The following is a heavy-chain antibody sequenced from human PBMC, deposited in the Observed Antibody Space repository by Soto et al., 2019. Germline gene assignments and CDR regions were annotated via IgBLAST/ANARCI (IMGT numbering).Heavy chain of an antibody. D-gene: IGHD6-13*01. CDR2: INPNSGGT. Sequence: ASVKVSCKASGYSFTGYYMHWVRQAPGQGLEWMGWINPNSGGTHYAQKFQGWVTMTRDTSISTAYMELSRLRSDDTAVYYCARGGIAAAGTDYYYYYGMDVWGEGTTVTVSS. CDR3: ARGGIAAAGTDYYYYYGMDV. V-gene: IGHV1-2*04. J-gene: IGHJ6*04. CDR1: GYSFTGYY.